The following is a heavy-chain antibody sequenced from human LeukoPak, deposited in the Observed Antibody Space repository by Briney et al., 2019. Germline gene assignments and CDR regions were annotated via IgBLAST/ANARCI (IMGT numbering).Heavy chain of an antibody. V-gene: IGHV1-3*01. D-gene: IGHD1-26*01. CDR3: ARDSGSGNNDY. CDR2: ISAGNGNT. CDR1: GYTFTSYD. J-gene: IGHJ4*02. Sequence: ASVKVSCKASGYTFTSYDINWVRQATGQGLEWMGWISAGNGNTKYSQNFQGRVTFISNTSATTAFMELSSLRSEDAAVYYCARDSGSGNNDYWGQGTLVTVSS.